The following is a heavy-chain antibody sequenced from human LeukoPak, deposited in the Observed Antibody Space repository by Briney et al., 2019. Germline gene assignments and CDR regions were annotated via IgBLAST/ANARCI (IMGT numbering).Heavy chain of an antibody. Sequence: PGGSLRLSCSASGFTFSGYAMHRVRQAPGKGLEHVSAISSNGGSTDYADSVKGRFTISRDNSKNTLYLQISSLRTEDTAVYYCVKVDGEYGSGSYYFDYWGQGTLVTVSS. CDR1: GFTFSGYA. CDR3: VKVDGEYGSGSYYFDY. CDR2: ISSNGGST. D-gene: IGHD3-10*01. V-gene: IGHV3-64D*06. J-gene: IGHJ4*02.